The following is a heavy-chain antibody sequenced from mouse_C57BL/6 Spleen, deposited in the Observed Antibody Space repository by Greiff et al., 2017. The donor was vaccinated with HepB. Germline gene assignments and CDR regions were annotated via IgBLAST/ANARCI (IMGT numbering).Heavy chain of an antibody. CDR2: INPNNGGT. Sequence: EVQLQQSGPELVKPGASVKISCKASGYTFTDYYMNWVKQSHGKSLEWIGDINPNNGGTNYNQKFKGKATLTVDKSSSTAYIELRSLTSEDSAVYYCARRSSGYMFAYWGQGTLVTVSA. J-gene: IGHJ3*01. V-gene: IGHV1-26*01. D-gene: IGHD3-2*02. CDR3: ARRSSGYMFAY. CDR1: GYTFTDYY.